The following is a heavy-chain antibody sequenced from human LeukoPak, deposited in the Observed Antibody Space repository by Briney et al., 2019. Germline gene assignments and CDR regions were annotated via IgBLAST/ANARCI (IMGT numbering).Heavy chain of an antibody. CDR2: IKEDGSEK. V-gene: IGHV3-7*01. D-gene: IGHD1-26*01. Sequence: GGSLRLSCTASGFTFASYWMTWVRQAPGKGLELVANIKEDGSEKYYVDSVKGRFTISRDNAKNSLYLQMNRLRAEDTALYYCVYGGSYYVAWGQGTLVTVSS. J-gene: IGHJ5*02. CDR1: GFTFASYW. CDR3: VYGGSYYVA.